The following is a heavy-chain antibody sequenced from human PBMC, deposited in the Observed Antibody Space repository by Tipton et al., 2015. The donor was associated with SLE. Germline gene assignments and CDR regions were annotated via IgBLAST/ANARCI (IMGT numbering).Heavy chain of an antibody. V-gene: IGHV4-39*07. CDR3: ARDLKNSWHTFDY. Sequence: GSLRLSCTVSGGSISSSSYYWGWIRQPPGKRLEWIGSIYYSGSTYYNPSLKSRVTISVDTSKNQFSLKLSSVTAADTAVYYCARDLKNSWHTFDYWGQGTLVTVSS. CDR1: GGSISSSSYY. D-gene: IGHD6-13*01. J-gene: IGHJ4*02. CDR2: IYYSGST.